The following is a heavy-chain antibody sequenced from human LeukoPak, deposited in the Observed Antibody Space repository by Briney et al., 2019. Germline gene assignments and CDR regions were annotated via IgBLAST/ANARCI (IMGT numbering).Heavy chain of an antibody. D-gene: IGHD4-17*01. J-gene: IGHJ3*02. CDR3: ARDESTTVTTPKAFDI. V-gene: IGHV1-18*01. CDR1: GYSFKIYA. CDR2: ISAYNGNT. Sequence: PRASVKVSCKTSGYSFKIYAISWVRQAPGQGLEWMGWISAYNGNTNYAQKLQGRVTMTTDTSTSTAYMELRSLRSDDTAVYYCARDESTTVTTPKAFDIWGQGTMVTVSS.